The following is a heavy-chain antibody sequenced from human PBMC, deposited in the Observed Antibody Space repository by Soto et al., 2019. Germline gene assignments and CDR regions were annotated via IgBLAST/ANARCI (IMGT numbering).Heavy chain of an antibody. J-gene: IGHJ5*02. CDR2: IYVTGAV. V-gene: IGHV4-30-4*02. CDR1: GAALNSGNYY. D-gene: IGHD5-12*01. CDR3: ARLRVATNNYKWFDP. Sequence: SDTLYLTCSVSGAALNSGNYYWRWIRQVPGKGLEWIGHIYVTGAVDYNPSLRDRITISQDTSERQFSLNLRLVTAADTAVYYCARLRVATNNYKWFDPWGQGTLVTVSS.